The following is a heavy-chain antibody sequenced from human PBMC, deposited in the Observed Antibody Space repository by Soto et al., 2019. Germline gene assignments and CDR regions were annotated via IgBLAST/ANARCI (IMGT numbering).Heavy chain of an antibody. CDR3: ATPAVAGNYYYYGMDV. D-gene: IGHD6-19*01. CDR1: GYTFTSYA. J-gene: IGHJ6*02. CDR2: INAGNGNT. Sequence: QVQLVQSGAEVKKPGASVKVSCKASGYTFTSYAMHWVRQAPGQRLEWMGWINAGNGNTKYSQKLQGRVTITSDTSASTASMVLSSLRSEETAVYYCATPAVAGNYYYYGMDVWGQGTTVTVSS. V-gene: IGHV1-3*01.